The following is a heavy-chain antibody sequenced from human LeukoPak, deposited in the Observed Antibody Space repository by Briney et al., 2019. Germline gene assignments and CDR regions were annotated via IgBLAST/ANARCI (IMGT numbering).Heavy chain of an antibody. J-gene: IGHJ6*03. Sequence: GGSLRLSCAASGFTFSSYAMHWVRQAPGKGLEWEAVISYDGSNKYYADSVKGRFTISRDNSKNTLYLQMNSLRDEDTAVYFCARLLATWDYYYMDVWGKGTTVTVSS. D-gene: IGHD3-3*02. V-gene: IGHV3-30-3*01. CDR2: ISYDGSNK. CDR3: ARLLATWDYYYMDV. CDR1: GFTFSSYA.